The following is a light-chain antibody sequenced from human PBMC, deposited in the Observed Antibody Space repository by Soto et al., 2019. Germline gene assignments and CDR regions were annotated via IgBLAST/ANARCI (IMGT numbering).Light chain of an antibody. V-gene: IGKV1-33*01. CDR3: HQYDNRVP. Sequence: DIQMTQSPSSLSASVGDRVTITCQASQDISNYLNWYQQKPGKAPKLLIYDASNLETGVPSRFSGSGSGTDFTFTISSLQPEDIATYYCHQYDNRVPFGQGTKLEIK. CDR2: DAS. CDR1: QDISNY. J-gene: IGKJ2*01.